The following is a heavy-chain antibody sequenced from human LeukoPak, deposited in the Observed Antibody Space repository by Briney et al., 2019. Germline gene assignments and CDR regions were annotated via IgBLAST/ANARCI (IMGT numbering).Heavy chain of an antibody. CDR1: GGSITSYY. D-gene: IGHD5-24*01. V-gene: IGHV4-4*07. J-gene: IGHJ4*02. CDR3: ARDRRDRDNDIAYYFDY. CDR2: IYSSGST. Sequence: SETLSLTCTVSGGSVSGGSITSYYWSWIRQPAGKGLEWIGRIYSSGSTNDNPSLKSRVTISLDKSRNQFSLKLSSVTAADTAVYYCARDRRDRDNDIAYYFDYWGQGTQVIVSS.